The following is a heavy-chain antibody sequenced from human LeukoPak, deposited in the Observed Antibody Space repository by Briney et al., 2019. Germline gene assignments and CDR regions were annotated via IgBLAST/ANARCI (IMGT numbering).Heavy chain of an antibody. J-gene: IGHJ4*02. CDR3: AKGPLEGYSNSWRGDY. CDR2: ISGSGDYT. CDR1: GFTFSSYA. D-gene: IGHD6-13*01. V-gene: IGHV3-23*01. Sequence: GGSLRLSCVVSGFTFSSYAMSWVRQARGKGLEWVSAISGSGDYTYYADSVKGRFTISRDNSKNTLYLQMDSLRAEDTAIYYCAKGPLEGYSNSWRGDYWGQGTLVTVSS.